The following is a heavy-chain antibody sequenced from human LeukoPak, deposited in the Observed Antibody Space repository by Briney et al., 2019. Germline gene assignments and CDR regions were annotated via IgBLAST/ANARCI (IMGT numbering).Heavy chain of an antibody. CDR2: IYYSGIN. J-gene: IGHJ4*02. CDR1: GGSISSGGYY. Sequence: TPSETLSLTCTVSGGSISSGGYYWSWIRQHPGKGLEWIGYIYYSGINYYNPSLKSRVTISVDTSKNQFSLKLSSVTAADTAVYYCARVLVSGRVWYFDYWGQGTLVTVSS. CDR3: ARVLVSGRVWYFDY. V-gene: IGHV4-31*03. D-gene: IGHD3-10*01.